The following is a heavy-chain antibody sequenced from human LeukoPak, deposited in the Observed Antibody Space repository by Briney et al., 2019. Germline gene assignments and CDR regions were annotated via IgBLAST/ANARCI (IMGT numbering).Heavy chain of an antibody. Sequence: SETLSLTCTVSGDSISSYYWSWIRQPAGNGLEWIGRIYTSGSTNYNPSLKSRVTMSVDTSKNQFSLKLSSVTVADTAVYYCARVAYCGGDCYSFDYWGQGTLVTVSS. CDR2: IYTSGST. CDR3: ARVAYCGGDCYSFDY. D-gene: IGHD2-21*02. J-gene: IGHJ4*02. V-gene: IGHV4-4*07. CDR1: GDSISSYY.